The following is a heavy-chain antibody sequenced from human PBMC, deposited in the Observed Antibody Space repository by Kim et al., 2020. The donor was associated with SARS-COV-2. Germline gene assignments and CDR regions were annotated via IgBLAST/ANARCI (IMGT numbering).Heavy chain of an antibody. CDR2: INFGSTTI. Sequence: GGSLRLSCEGSGFSFSPYNMDWVRQAPGKGLEWVSFINFGSTTILYADSVKGRFTVSRDNAKNSMYLQMNSLRVEDTAVYYCVRDPGRPDYYGLDVWGQG. CDR1: GFSFSPYN. J-gene: IGHJ6*02. V-gene: IGHV3-48*04. CDR3: VRDPGRPDYYGLDV.